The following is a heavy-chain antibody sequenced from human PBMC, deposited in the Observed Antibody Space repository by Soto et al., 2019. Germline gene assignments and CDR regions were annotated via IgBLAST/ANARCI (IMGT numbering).Heavy chain of an antibody. CDR1: GGTFSSYA. CDR2: IIPIFGTA. CDR3: ARVYSSGLLDY. D-gene: IGHD6-19*01. V-gene: IGHV1-69*06. J-gene: IGHJ4*02. Sequence: ASGKVSCKASGGTFSSYAISWVRQAPGQGLEWMGGIIPIFGTANYAQKFQGRVTITADKSTSTAYMELSSLRSEDTAVYYCARVYSSGLLDYWGQGTLVTVSS.